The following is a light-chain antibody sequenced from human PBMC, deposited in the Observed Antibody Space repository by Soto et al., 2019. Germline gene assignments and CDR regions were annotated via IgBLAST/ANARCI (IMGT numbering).Light chain of an antibody. Sequence: DVQLTQSPSPLSASVGDRVSISCRASRAITNHLNWYQQKPGKAPILLVYAASTLETGVPSRFSGSGSGTHFTLTIDNRQPEDVATYFCQQKYITPLTFGGGTKVEI. CDR1: RAITNH. CDR3: QQKYITPLT. V-gene: IGKV1-39*01. J-gene: IGKJ4*01. CDR2: AAS.